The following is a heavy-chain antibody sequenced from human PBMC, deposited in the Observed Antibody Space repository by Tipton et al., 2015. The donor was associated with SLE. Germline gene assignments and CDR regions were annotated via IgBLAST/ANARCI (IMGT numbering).Heavy chain of an antibody. J-gene: IGHJ4*02. V-gene: IGHV4-31*03. CDR1: GGSISSGGYY. D-gene: IGHD3-22*01. Sequence: GLVKPSETLSLTCTVSGGSISSGGYYWSWIRQHPGKGLEWIGYIYYSGSTYYNPSLKSRVTISVDTSKNQFSLKLSSVTAADTAIYYCARDSPYDSSGYYSDYWGQGTQVTVSS. CDR3: ARDSPYDSSGYYSDY. CDR2: IYYSGST.